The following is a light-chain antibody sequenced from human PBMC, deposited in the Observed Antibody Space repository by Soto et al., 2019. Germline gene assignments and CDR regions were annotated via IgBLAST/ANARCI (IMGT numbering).Light chain of an antibody. J-gene: IGKJ1*01. CDR2: KAS. Sequence: DIQMTQSPSTLSGSLGERVTITCRASQTISSWLAWYQQKPGKAPKLLIYKASTLKSGVPSRFSGSGSGTEFTLTISSLQPDDFATYYCQHYNSYSEAFGQGTKVELK. CDR3: QHYNSYSEA. V-gene: IGKV1-5*03. CDR1: QTISSW.